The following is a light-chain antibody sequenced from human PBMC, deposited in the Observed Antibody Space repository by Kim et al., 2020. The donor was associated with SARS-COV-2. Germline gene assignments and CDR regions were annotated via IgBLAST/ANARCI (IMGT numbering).Light chain of an antibody. Sequence: SPGERATRSCRASQSVIRNLAWYQQKPGQAPRLLIYGASTRATGIPARFSGSGSGTEFTLTISSLQSEDFAVYYCQQYNNWPPWTFGQGTKVEIK. CDR1: QSVIRN. CDR3: QQYNNWPPWT. CDR2: GAS. J-gene: IGKJ1*01. V-gene: IGKV3-15*01.